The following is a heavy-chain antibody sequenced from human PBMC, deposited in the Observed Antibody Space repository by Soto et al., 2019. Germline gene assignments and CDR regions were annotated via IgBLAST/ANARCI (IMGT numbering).Heavy chain of an antibody. D-gene: IGHD2-8*01. J-gene: IGHJ6*02. CDR2: IIPIFGTA. CDR1: GGTFSSYA. Sequence: GASVKVSCKASGGTFSSYAISWVRQAPGQGLEWMGGIIPIFGTANYAQKFQGRVTITADESTSTAYMELSSLRSEDTAVYYCARHGSLGYCTNGVCLNYGMDGCGQGTTVTGSS. CDR3: ARHGSLGYCTNGVCLNYGMDG. V-gene: IGHV1-69*13.